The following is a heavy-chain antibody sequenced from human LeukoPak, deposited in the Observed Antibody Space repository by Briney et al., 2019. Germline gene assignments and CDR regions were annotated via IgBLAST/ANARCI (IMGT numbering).Heavy chain of an antibody. CDR1: GFTFDDYA. D-gene: IGHD1-26*01. J-gene: IGHJ4*02. CDR3: ARDGSREANFDY. Sequence: GRSLRLSCAASGFTFDDYAMHWVRQAPGKGLEWVSGISWNSGSIGYADSVKGRFTISRDNAKNSLYLQMNSLRSDDTAVYYCARDGSREANFDYWGQGTLVTVSS. V-gene: IGHV3-9*01. CDR2: ISWNSGSI.